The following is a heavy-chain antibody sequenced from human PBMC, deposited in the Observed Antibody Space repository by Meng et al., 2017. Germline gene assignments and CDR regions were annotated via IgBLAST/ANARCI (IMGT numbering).Heavy chain of an antibody. CDR1: GGSFSGYY. J-gene: IGHJ4*02. V-gene: IGHV4-34*01. D-gene: IGHD6-6*01. CDR2: INHSGST. Sequence: VQVQQWGEGLLNPSETLSLTRAVYGGSFSGYYWSWIRQPPGKGLEWIGEINHSGSTNYNPSLKSRVTISVDTSKNQFSLKLSSVTAADTAVYYCARRGIAARPFYYWGQGTLVTVSS. CDR3: ARRGIAARPFYY.